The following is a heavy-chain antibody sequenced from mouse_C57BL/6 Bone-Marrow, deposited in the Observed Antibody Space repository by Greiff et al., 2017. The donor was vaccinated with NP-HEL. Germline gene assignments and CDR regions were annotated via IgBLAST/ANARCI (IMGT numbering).Heavy chain of an antibody. CDR1: GYAFSSSW. CDR2: IYPGDGDT. D-gene: IGHD2-3*01. V-gene: IGHV1-82*01. Sequence: VQLQQSGPELVKPGASVKISCKASGYAFSSSWMNWVKQRPGKGLEWIGRIYPGDGDTNYNGKFKGKATLTADKSSSTAYMQLSSLTSEDSAVYFCAREGYDGSRDYCYYAMDYWGQGTSVTVSS. CDR3: AREGYDGSRDYCYYAMDY. J-gene: IGHJ4*01.